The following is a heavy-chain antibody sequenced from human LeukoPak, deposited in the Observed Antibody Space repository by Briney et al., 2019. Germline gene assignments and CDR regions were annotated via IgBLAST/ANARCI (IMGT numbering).Heavy chain of an antibody. CDR1: GGSISSYY. CDR2: IYYSGST. J-gene: IGHJ4*02. D-gene: IGHD5-18*01. Sequence: SETLSLTCTVSGGSISSYYWSWIRQPPGKGLEWIGYIYYSGSTNYNPSLKSRVTISVDTSKNQFSLKLSSVTAADTAVYYCARGRDSYGYYFDYWGQGTLVTVPS. V-gene: IGHV4-59*01. CDR3: ARGRDSYGYYFDY.